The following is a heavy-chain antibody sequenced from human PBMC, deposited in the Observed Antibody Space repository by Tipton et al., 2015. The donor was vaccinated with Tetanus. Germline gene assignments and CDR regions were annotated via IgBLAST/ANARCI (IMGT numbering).Heavy chain of an antibody. CDR2: LKHDATEE. CDR1: GFSFSSYL. J-gene: IGHJ4*02. D-gene: IGHD6-6*01. Sequence: RLSCAASGFSFSSYLMTWVRQAPGKGLELVASLKHDATEEYYVDSAKGRFAISRDNAKNTVSLQMNSLRAEDTAVYYCARGKYSTSAMDYWGQGTLVTVSS. CDR3: ARGKYSTSAMDY. V-gene: IGHV3-7*04.